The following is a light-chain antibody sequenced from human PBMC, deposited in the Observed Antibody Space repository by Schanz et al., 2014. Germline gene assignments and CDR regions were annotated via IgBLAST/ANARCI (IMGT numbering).Light chain of an antibody. J-gene: IGKJ1*01. CDR1: QAISIY. CDR3: QNYNGAPTWT. CDR2: SAS. V-gene: IGKV1-27*01. Sequence: DIQMTQSPSSLSASVGDRVSITCRASQAISIYLAWYQQKPGKVPKLLIYSASTLQSGVPSRFSGSGSGTDFTLTISSLQPEDVATYYCQNYNGAPTWTFGQGTKVEIK.